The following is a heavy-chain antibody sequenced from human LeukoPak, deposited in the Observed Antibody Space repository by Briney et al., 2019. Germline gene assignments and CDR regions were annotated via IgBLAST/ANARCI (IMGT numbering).Heavy chain of an antibody. V-gene: IGHV3-23*01. D-gene: IGHD2-15*01. J-gene: IGHJ3*02. CDR1: GFTFSSYA. CDR3: TRGYCSGGSCYFWNDGAFDI. CDR2: ISGSGGST. Sequence: GGSLRLSCAASGFTFSSYAMSWVRQAPGKGLEWVSAISGSGGSTYYADSVKGRFTISRDNSKNTLYLQMNSLRAEDTAVYYCTRGYCSGGSCYFWNDGAFDIWGQGTMVIVSS.